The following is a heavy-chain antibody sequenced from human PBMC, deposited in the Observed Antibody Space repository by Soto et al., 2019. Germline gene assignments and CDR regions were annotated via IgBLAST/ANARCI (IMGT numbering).Heavy chain of an antibody. D-gene: IGHD3-22*01. CDR2: IWYDGSNK. J-gene: IGHJ3*02. V-gene: IGHV3-33*01. CDR1: GFTFSSYG. Sequence: QVQLVESGGGVVQPGRSLRLSCAASGFTFSSYGMHWVRQAPGKGLEWVAVIWYDGSNKYYADSVKGRFTISRDNSKNTPYLQMNSLRAEDTAVYYCARDDSSGYNAFDIWGQGTMVTVSS. CDR3: ARDDSSGYNAFDI.